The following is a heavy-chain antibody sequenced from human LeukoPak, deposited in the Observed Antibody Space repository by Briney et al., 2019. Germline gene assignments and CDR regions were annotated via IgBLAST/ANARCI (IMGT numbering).Heavy chain of an antibody. J-gene: IGHJ4*02. CDR2: INSDGSSR. V-gene: IGHV3-74*01. CDR1: GFTFSRYW. Sequence: GGSLRLSCAASGFTFSRYWMHWVRHAPGKGLDWVSRINSDGSSRNYADSVKGRFTISRDNAKNTLYLQMNSLRAEDTAVYYCAKDAHCSGGSCYSAYGYWGQGTLVTVSS. CDR3: AKDAHCSGGSCYSAYGY. D-gene: IGHD2-15*01.